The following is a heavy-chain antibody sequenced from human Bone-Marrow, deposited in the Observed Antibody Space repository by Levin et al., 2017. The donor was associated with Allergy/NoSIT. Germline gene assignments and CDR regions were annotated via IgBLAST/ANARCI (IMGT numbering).Heavy chain of an antibody. D-gene: IGHD5-24*01. CDR1: GFSFEDSA. CDR2: ISWNSVSI. CDR3: AKDKAVRAQLMQTYGMDV. Sequence: GGSLRLSCRGSGFSFEDSAMHWVRQAPGTGLEWVAAISWNSVSIAYAESVKGRFTISRDNAENSLYLQMNSLKPEDTAFYYCAKDKAVRAQLMQTYGMDVWGHGTTVTVSS. V-gene: IGHV3-9*01. J-gene: IGHJ6*02.